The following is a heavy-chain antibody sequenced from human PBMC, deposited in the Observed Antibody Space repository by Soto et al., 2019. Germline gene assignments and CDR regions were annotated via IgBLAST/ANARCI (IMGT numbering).Heavy chain of an antibody. J-gene: IGHJ4*02. CDR2: IYYSGST. D-gene: IGHD3-10*01. CDR1: GGSISSGGYY. Sequence: SETLSLTCTVSGGSISSGGYYWSWIRQHPGKGLEWIGYIYYSGSTYYNPSLKSRVTISVDTSKNQFSLKLSSVTAADTAVYYCARSSLVRYFDYWGQGTLVTVSS. CDR3: ARSSLVRYFDY. V-gene: IGHV4-31*03.